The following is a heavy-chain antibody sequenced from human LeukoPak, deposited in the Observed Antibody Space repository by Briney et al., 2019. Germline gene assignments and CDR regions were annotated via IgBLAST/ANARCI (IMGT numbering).Heavy chain of an antibody. J-gene: IGHJ4*02. CDR1: GFTFDNYA. D-gene: IGHD4-11*01. CDR2: IWYDGSNK. Sequence: GGSLRLSCDASGFTFDNYAMHWVRQAPGKGLEWVAVIWYDGSNKYYADSVKGRFTISRDNSKNTLYLQMNSLRVEDTAVYYCARSHDSSNLYSFDYWGQGTLVTVSS. CDR3: ARSHDSSNLYSFDY. V-gene: IGHV3-33*08.